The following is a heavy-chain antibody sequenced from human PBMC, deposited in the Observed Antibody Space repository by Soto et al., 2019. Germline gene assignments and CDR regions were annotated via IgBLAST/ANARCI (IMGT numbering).Heavy chain of an antibody. V-gene: IGHV1-46*01. D-gene: IGHD2-2*01. CDR1: GYTFTSYY. CDR3: ARDKRVQLGVPAEDGGMDV. Sequence: GASVKVSCKASGYTFTSYYMHWVRQAPGQGLEWMGIINPSGGSTSYAQKFQGGVTMTRDTSTSTVYMELSSLRSEDTAVYYCARDKRVQLGVPAEDGGMDVWGQGTTVTVSS. CDR2: INPSGGST. J-gene: IGHJ6*02.